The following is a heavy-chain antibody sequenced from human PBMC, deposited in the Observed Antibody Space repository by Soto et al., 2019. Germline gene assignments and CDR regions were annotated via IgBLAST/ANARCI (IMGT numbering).Heavy chain of an antibody. D-gene: IGHD5-18*01. Sequence: PGGSLRLSCAASGFTFSSYGMHWVRQAPGKGLEWVAVIWYDGSNKYYADSVKGRFTISRDNSYNILYLQMNSLRAEDTALYFCAKGGYIYGLDPWGQGTLVTVSS. J-gene: IGHJ5*02. CDR2: IWYDGSNK. V-gene: IGHV3-33*06. CDR3: AKGGYIYGLDP. CDR1: GFTFSSYG.